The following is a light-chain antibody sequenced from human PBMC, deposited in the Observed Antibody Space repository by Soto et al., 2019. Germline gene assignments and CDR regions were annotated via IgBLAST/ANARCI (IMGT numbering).Light chain of an antibody. V-gene: IGKV3-11*01. CDR2: DAS. CDR3: QQRSNWPWGLT. Sequence: EIVLTQSPATLSLSPGERATLSCTASQSVSSYLAWYQQKPGQAPRLLIYDASNRATGIPARFSGSGSGTDFTLTSSSLEPEDFAVYDSQQRSNWPWGLTFGGGTKVEIK. J-gene: IGKJ4*01. CDR1: QSVSSY.